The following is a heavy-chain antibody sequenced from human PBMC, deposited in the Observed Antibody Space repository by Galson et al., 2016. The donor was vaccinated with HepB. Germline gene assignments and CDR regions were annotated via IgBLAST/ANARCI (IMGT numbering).Heavy chain of an antibody. D-gene: IGHD3-9*01. V-gene: IGHV3-48*02. CDR2: ITGSSSVT. CDR3: ANDWYGYMAY. J-gene: IGHJ4*02. Sequence: SLRLSCADSGFTFSIYSMNWVRQAPGKGLEWISHITGSSSVTYYADSVKGRFTISRDNAKKSLYLQMNSLRDEDTAVYYCANDWYGYMAYWGQGTLVTVSS. CDR1: GFTFSIYS.